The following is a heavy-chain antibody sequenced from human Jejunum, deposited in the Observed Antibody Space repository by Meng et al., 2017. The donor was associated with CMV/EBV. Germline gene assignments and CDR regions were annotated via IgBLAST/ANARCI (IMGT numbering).Heavy chain of an antibody. V-gene: IGHV3-7*01. CDR1: YW. CDR2: LREEEGEK. J-gene: IGHJ4*02. Sequence: YWRGGVGKVQGRGVEWVARLREEEGEKYYVDSVKGRSSISRDNAKNAVYLQMSSLRVEDTAVYYCVRSRWGRVGGVIGGRAYFDHWGQGTLVTVSS. D-gene: IGHD3-10*01. CDR3: VRSRWGRVGGVIGGRAYFDH.